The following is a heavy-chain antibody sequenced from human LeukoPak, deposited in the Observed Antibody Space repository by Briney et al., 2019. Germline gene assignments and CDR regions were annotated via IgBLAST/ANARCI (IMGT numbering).Heavy chain of an antibody. Sequence: SEALSLTCAVYGESFNAYYWSWIRQPPGKGLEWIGDINHRGSTNYNPSLKSRVTISVDTSKKQFSLKLSSVTAADTAVYYCARGKKQQLIRNSSPFDYWGQGTLVTVSS. J-gene: IGHJ4*02. V-gene: IGHV4-34*01. CDR3: ARGKKQQLIRNSSPFDY. CDR2: INHRGST. D-gene: IGHD1-1*01. CDR1: GESFNAYY.